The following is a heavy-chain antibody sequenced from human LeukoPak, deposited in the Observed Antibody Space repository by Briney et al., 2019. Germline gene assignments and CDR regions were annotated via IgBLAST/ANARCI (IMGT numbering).Heavy chain of an antibody. J-gene: IGHJ4*02. CDR1: GGSISSSSYY. CDR2: IYYSGST. D-gene: IGHD7-27*01. Sequence: PSETLSLTCTVSGGSISSSSYYWGWIRQPPGKGLEWIGSIYYSGSTYYNPSLKSRVTISVDTSKNQFSLKLSSVTAADTAVYYCAIWGRRSYYFDYWGQGTLVTVSS. V-gene: IGHV4-39*01. CDR3: AIWGRRSYYFDY.